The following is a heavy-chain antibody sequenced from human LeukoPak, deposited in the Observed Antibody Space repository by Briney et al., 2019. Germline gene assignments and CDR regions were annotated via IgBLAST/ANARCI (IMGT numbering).Heavy chain of an antibody. CDR3: ARALVPQYSAGWYYFDY. CDR2: IYSGGST. CDR1: GLTVSSNY. Sequence: PGGSLRLSCAASGLTVSSNYMSWVRQAPGKGLEWVSIIYSGGSTYYADSVKGRFTISRDSSKNTLYLQMNSLRAEDTAVYYCARALVPQYSAGWYYFDYWGQGTLVAVSS. D-gene: IGHD6-19*01. V-gene: IGHV3-53*01. J-gene: IGHJ4*02.